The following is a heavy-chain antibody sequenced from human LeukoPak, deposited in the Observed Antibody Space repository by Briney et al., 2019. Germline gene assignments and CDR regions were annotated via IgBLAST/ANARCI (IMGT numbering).Heavy chain of an antibody. CDR1: GFTFSSYG. D-gene: IGHD6-19*01. Sequence: PGGSLRLSCAASGFTFSSYGMHWVRQAPGKGLGWVAVISYDGSNKYYADSVKGRFTISRDNSKNTLYLQMNSLRAEDTAVYYCAKERIAVAGGYLDYWGQGTLVTVSS. V-gene: IGHV3-30*18. CDR3: AKERIAVAGGYLDY. CDR2: ISYDGSNK. J-gene: IGHJ4*02.